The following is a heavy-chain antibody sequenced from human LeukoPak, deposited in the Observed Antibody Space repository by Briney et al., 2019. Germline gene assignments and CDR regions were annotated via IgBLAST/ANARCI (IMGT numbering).Heavy chain of an antibody. D-gene: IGHD6-19*01. V-gene: IGHV3-23*01. CDR3: AKDWAVAAPKGY. Sequence: GGSLRLSCAASGFTFSSYTMNWVRQAPGKGLEWVSAISGSGVGTYYADSVKGRFTISRDNSWNTLYLQMSSLRAEDTAVYYCAKDWAVAAPKGYWGQGTLVTVSS. CDR2: ISGSGVGT. CDR1: GFTFSSYT. J-gene: IGHJ4*02.